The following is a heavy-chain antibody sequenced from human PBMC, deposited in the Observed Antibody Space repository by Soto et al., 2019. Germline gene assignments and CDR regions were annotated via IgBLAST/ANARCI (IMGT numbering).Heavy chain of an antibody. CDR3: ARWPQPRYTADPYAVDV. J-gene: IGHJ6*02. CDR1: GGTFSSSG. CDR2: IVPSLDTT. Sequence: SVKVSCKASGGTFSSSGFSWVRQAPGQGLEWMGMIVPSLDTTNYAQKFQARVTITADEVTSTAYMEWRSLRSEDTAVYYCARWPQPRYTADPYAVDVWGQGTRVTVSS. V-gene: IGHV1-69*11. D-gene: IGHD3-16*02.